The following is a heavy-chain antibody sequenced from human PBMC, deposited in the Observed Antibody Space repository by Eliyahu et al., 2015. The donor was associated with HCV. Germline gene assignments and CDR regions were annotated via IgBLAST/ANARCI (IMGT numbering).Heavy chain of an antibody. V-gene: IGHV3-48*03. J-gene: IGHJ3*01. D-gene: IGHD3-22*01. CDR2: ISNSGGTI. Sequence: EVQLVESGGGXVQPGGSLRLSXXXSGFTFSSYEMXWVRQAXGKGLEWVSYISNSGGTIYYADSVKGRFTISRDNAKNSLYLQMNSLRAEDTAVYYCAAFISMILLWGQGTMVTVSS. CDR3: AAFISMILL. CDR1: GFTFSSYE.